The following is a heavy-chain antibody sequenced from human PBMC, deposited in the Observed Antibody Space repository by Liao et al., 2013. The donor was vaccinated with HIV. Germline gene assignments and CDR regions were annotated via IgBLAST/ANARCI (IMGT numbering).Heavy chain of an antibody. J-gene: IGHJ4*02. Sequence: QVQLQESGPGLVKPSQTLSLTCTVSGGSISSGSDYWSWIRQPAGKGLEWIGHLYSSGNTNYNPSLKSRVTISVDTSKNQFSLKLSSVTAADTAVYYCARDSPFYFDYWGQGTLVTVSS. CDR1: GGSISSGSDY. CDR3: ARDSPFYFDY. CDR2: LYSSGNT. V-gene: IGHV4-61*02.